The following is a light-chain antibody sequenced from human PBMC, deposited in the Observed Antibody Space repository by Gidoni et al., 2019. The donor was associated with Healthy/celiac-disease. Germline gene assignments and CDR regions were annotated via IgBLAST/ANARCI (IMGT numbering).Light chain of an antibody. CDR2: INSDGSH. Sequence: HLVLTQSPAASPSLGASVKPTCTLNSGHSRYTIAWHQQQPQKGPRFLMQINSDGSHKKGHGIPDRFSGSSSGAERYLTSSSVQYEDEADYYCQTWDTGTWVFGGGTKLTVL. V-gene: IGLV4-69*01. CDR3: QTWDTGTWV. J-gene: IGLJ3*02. CDR1: SGHSRYT.